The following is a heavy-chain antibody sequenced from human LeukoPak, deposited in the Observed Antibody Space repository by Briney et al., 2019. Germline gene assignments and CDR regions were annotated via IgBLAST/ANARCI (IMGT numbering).Heavy chain of an antibody. V-gene: IGHV3-74*01. CDR3: ARDPVRRDSY. CDR1: GFTFNTYW. D-gene: IGHD3-10*01. J-gene: IGHJ4*02. Sequence: PGGSLRLSCAASGFTFNTYWMHWVRQAPGKGLVWVSHINPGGSQTNYADSVTGRFTISRDNAKNTLYLQMNSLRAEDTAVYYCARDPVRRDSYWGQGTLVTVSS. CDR2: INPGGSQT.